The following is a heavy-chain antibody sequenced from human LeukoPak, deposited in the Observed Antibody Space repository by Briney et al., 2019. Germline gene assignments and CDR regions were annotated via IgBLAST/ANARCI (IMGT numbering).Heavy chain of an antibody. CDR2: ISGSGGST. CDR3: AKDRGMLPIAAAGTLDY. V-gene: IGHV3-23*01. J-gene: IGHJ4*02. Sequence: PGGSLRLSCAASGFTFSSYAMSWVRQAPGKGLEWVSAISGSGGSTYYADSVKGRFTISRDNSKNTLYLQMNSLRAEDTAVYYCAKDRGMLPIAAAGTLDYWGQGTLVTVSS. CDR1: GFTFSSYA. D-gene: IGHD6-13*01.